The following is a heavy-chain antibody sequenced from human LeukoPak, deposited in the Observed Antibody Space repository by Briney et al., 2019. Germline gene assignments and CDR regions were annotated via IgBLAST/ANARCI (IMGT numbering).Heavy chain of an antibody. CDR1: GFTFSSYS. CDR2: ISSGSRSI. D-gene: IGHD6-19*01. J-gene: IGHJ3*02. Sequence: GGSLRLSCAASGFTFSSYSMNWVRQAPGKGLEWVSFISSGSRSIYYADSVKGRFTISRDNAKNSLYLQMNSLRAEDTAVYYCAKDPQIPSGWYMDEEWESAFDIWGQGTMVTVSS. V-gene: IGHV3-48*01. CDR3: AKDPQIPSGWYMDEEWESAFDI.